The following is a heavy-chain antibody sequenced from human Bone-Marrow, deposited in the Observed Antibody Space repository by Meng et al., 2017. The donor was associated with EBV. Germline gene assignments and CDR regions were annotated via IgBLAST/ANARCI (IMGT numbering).Heavy chain of an antibody. D-gene: IGHD3-10*01. CDR3: ARTPYYFGSGNYYNN. CDR2: INPNSGGT. J-gene: IGHJ4*02. V-gene: IGHV1-2*06. Sequence: QVQLVQSGAEVKKPGASVKVSCKASGYPFAGYYLHWGRQAPGQGLEWMGRINPNSGGTNYAQKFQGRVTVNRDTSTSTVFMELSSLTSEDTAVYYCARTPYYFGSGNYYNNWGQGTLVTVSS. CDR1: GYPFAGYY.